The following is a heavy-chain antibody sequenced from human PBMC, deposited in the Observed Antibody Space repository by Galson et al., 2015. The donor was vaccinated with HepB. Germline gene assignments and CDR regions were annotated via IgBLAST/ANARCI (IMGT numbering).Heavy chain of an antibody. CDR1: GFTFSRYS. Sequence: SLRLSCAAAGFTFSRYSMNWVRQAPGKGLEWISHISSSGSTMCYADSVKGRFTISRDNAKNSLYLQMNSLRAEDTAVYYCATQSGGGTLDYWGQGTLVTVSS. D-gene: IGHD3-10*01. V-gene: IGHV3-48*04. CDR3: ATQSGGGTLDY. J-gene: IGHJ4*02. CDR2: ISSSGSTM.